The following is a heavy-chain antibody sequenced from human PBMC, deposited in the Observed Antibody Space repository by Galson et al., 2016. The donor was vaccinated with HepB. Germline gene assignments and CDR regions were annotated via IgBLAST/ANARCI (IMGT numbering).Heavy chain of an antibody. Sequence: ETLSLTCTVTGGSVSSGSYYWSWIRQPPGKGLEWIGYISYSGSTNYNPSLKSRVTISVDTTKNQFSLKVSSVTAADTAVYYCARGRSPYSGFHIDYWGQGALVTVSS. V-gene: IGHV4-61*01. CDR3: ARGRSPYSGFHIDY. CDR1: GGSVSSGSYY. CDR2: ISYSGST. D-gene: IGHD5-12*01. J-gene: IGHJ4*02.